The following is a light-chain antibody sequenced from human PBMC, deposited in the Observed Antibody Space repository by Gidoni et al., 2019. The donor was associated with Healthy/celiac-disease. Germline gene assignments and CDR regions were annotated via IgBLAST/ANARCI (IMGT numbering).Light chain of an antibody. CDR1: QRVLYSSNNMNY. CDR2: WAS. J-gene: IGKJ2*01. CDR3: QQYYSTPPYT. Sequence: DIVMTQSPDSLAVSLGERATINCKSSQRVLYSSNNMNYLAWYQQKPGQPPKLLIYWASTRESGVPDRFSGSGSGTDFTLTISSLQAEDVAVYYCQQYYSTPPYTFGQGTKLEIK. V-gene: IGKV4-1*01.